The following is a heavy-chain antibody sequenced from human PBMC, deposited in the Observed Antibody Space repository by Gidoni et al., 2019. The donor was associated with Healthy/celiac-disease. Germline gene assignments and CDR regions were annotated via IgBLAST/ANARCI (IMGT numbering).Heavy chain of an antibody. J-gene: IGHJ5*02. CDR1: GGSISSYY. Sequence: QVQLQESGPGLVKPSDTLSLTCTVSGGSISSYYWSWIRQPAGKGLEWIGRIYTSGSTNYNPSLKSRVTMSVDTSKNQFSLKLSSVTAADTAVYYCARERLRFLEWHYREGFDPWGQGTLVTVSS. CDR2: IYTSGST. CDR3: ARERLRFLEWHYREGFDP. V-gene: IGHV4-4*07. D-gene: IGHD3-3*01.